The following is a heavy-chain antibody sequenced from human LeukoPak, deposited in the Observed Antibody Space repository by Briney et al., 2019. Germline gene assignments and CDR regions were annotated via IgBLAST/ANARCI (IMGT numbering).Heavy chain of an antibody. CDR2: ISYDGSNK. CDR3: ARSSGYDAGGTGY. D-gene: IGHD5-12*01. V-gene: IGHV3-30-3*01. Sequence: PGGSLRLSCAASGFNFRSYAMHWVRQAPGKGLEWVALISYDGSNKYYADSVKGRFTISRDSSKSTLYLQMNSLRAEDTAVYYCARSSGYDAGGTGYWGQGTLVTASS. CDR1: GFNFRSYA. J-gene: IGHJ4*02.